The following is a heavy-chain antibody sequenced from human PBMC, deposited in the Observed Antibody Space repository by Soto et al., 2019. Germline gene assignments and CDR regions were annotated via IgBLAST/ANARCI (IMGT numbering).Heavy chain of an antibody. CDR2: INAGNGNT. CDR1: GYTFTSYA. CDR3: ARDLGGYCSGGRCYPSWFDP. V-gene: IGHV1-3*01. D-gene: IGHD2-15*01. Sequence: ASVKVSCKASGYTFTSYAMHWVRQAPGQRLEWMGWINAGNGNTKYSQKFQGRVTITRDTSASTAYMELSSLRSEDTAVYCCARDLGGYCSGGRCYPSWFDPWGQGTLVTVSS. J-gene: IGHJ5*02.